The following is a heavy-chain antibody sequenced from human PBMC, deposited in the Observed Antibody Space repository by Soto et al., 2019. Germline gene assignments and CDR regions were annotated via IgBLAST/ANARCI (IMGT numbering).Heavy chain of an antibody. Sequence: GGSLRLSCAASGFTFSSYAMSWVRQATGKGLEWVSAISGSGGSTYYADSVKGRFTISRDNAKNTLYLQMNSLRAEDTAVYYCVRGEGGWETYWGQGTLVTVSS. V-gene: IGHV3-23*01. CDR1: GFTFSSYA. J-gene: IGHJ4*02. CDR3: VRGEGGWETY. D-gene: IGHD6-19*01. CDR2: ISGSGGST.